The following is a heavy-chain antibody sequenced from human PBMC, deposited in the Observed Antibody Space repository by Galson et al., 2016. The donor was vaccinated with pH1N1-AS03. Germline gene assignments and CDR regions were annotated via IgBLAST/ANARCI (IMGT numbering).Heavy chain of an antibody. CDR1: GFSLNDAGVG. Sequence: PALVKPTQTLTLTCSVSGFSLNDAGVGVSWIRQPPGKALEWLAHIFSNDEKAYNPSLNSRPTLSRDASRSQVVLTMTNMGAVDTATYFCAQLPRNFDSRGFYSLDGMGVWGQGTTVTVSS. J-gene: IGHJ6*02. V-gene: IGHV2-26*01. D-gene: IGHD3-22*01. CDR3: AQLPRNFDSRGFYSLDGMGV. CDR2: IFSNDEK.